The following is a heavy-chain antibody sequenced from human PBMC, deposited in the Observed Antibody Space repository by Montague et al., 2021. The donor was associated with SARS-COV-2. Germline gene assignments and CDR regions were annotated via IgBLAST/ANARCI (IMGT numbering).Heavy chain of an antibody. J-gene: IGHJ3*02. V-gene: IGHV3-13*01. D-gene: IGHD5-18*01. CDR2: IGTAGDT. CDR1: GFPFSSYD. Sequence: SLRLSCAASGFPFSSYDMHWVRQATGKGLEWVSTIGTAGDTYYPGSVKGRFTISRENAKNSLYLQMNSLRAEDTAVYYCARVRHSYGYLSAFDIWGQGTMVTVSS. CDR3: ARVRHSYGYLSAFDI.